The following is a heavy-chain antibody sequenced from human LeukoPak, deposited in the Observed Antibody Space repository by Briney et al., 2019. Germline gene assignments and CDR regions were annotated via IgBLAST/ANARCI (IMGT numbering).Heavy chain of an antibody. Sequence: PGGSLRLSCAASGFAFSSYPMHWVRQAPGKGLESVSAISGDGSDTYYANSVRGRFTISRDNSKNTLYLQMGSLTAEDMAVYHCAREGTPGSLDYWGQGILVTVSS. V-gene: IGHV3-64*01. D-gene: IGHD1/OR15-1a*01. J-gene: IGHJ4*02. CDR1: GFAFSSYP. CDR3: AREGTPGSLDY. CDR2: ISGDGSDT.